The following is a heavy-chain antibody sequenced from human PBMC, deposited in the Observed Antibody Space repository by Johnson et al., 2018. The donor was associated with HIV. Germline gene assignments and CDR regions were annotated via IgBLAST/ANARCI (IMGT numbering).Heavy chain of an antibody. V-gene: IGHV3-30*19. CDR2: IWYDGSNK. J-gene: IGHJ3*02. CDR3: ARVSNPQYCSSTSCSGWDGAFDI. CDR1: GFTFSSYG. Sequence: QVQLVESGGGVVQPGRSLRLSCAASGFTFSSYGMHWVRQAPGKGLEWVAVIWYDGSNKYYADSVKGRFTISRDISKHTLYLQMNSLRSEDTAVYYCARVSNPQYCSSTSCSGWDGAFDIWGQGTMVTVSS. D-gene: IGHD2-2*01.